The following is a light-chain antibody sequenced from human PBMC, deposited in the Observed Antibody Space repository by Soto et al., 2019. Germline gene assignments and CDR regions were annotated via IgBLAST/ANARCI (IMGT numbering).Light chain of an antibody. CDR2: DAS. J-gene: IGKJ1*01. V-gene: IGKV3D-15*01. CDR1: QSIRTN. CDR3: QQYNNWRA. Sequence: ELGVYQSPASLSVCPGERATLACRASQSIRTNLACYQQKPGQPPRLLIYDASTRATGIPHRFSGSGSGTEFTLSIRSLQSEDFAVYYCQQYNNWRAFGQGTKV.